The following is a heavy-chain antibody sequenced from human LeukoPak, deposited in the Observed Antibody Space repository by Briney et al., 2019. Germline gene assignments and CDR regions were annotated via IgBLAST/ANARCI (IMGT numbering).Heavy chain of an antibody. CDR3: ARDSGSRLGELSSD. Sequence: GGSLRLSCAASGFTISSFWMTWVRQAPGKGLEWVANIKDDGSEKYYVDSVKGRFTISRDNSKNSLYLHMNSLRAEDTAVYFCARDSGSRLGELSSDRGQGTLVTVSS. J-gene: IGHJ4*02. CDR2: IKDDGSEK. V-gene: IGHV3-7*04. D-gene: IGHD3-16*02. CDR1: GFTISSFW.